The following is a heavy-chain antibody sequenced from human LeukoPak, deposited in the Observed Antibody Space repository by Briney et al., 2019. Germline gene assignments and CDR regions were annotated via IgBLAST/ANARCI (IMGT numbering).Heavy chain of an antibody. J-gene: IGHJ4*02. D-gene: IGHD6-19*01. CDR1: GFTFSSYA. CDR3: ARGSSGWYRAYYFDY. Sequence: PGGSLRLSCAASGFTFSSYAMSWVRQAPGKGLEWVSAISGSGGSTYYADSVKGRFTISRDNSKNTLYLQMNSLRAEDTAVYYCARGSSGWYRAYYFDYWGQGTLVTVSS. CDR2: ISGSGGST. V-gene: IGHV3-23*01.